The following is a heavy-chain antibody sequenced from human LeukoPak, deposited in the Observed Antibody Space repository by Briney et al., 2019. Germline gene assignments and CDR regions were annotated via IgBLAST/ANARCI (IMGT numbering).Heavy chain of an antibody. J-gene: IGHJ4*02. CDR1: GFTFSNYA. Sequence: PGGSLRLSCAASGFTFSNYAMHWVRQAPGKGLEWVAVISYDGSNKYYIDSVKGRFTISRDNSKNTLYLQMNSLRGEDTAVYYCAGDLTVTFVTTGSNWGRGARVTVFS. CDR3: AGDLTVTFVTTGSN. V-gene: IGHV3-30-3*01. D-gene: IGHD3-10*01. CDR2: ISYDGSNK.